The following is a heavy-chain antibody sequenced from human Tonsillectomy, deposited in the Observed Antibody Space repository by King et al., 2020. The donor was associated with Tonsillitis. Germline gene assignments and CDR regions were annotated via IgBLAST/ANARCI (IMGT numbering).Heavy chain of an antibody. CDR3: ATARGGVVRGLTPRNYFDP. CDR1: GYTFTDFP. CDR2: GNPDTGDA. D-gene: IGHD3-10*01. V-gene: IGHV1-8*01. Sequence: QLVQSGAEVKKPGASVRVSCTASGYTFTDFPINWVRQAPGQGLEWMGWGNPDTGDAGSAQRFQGRVTMTRDTSISTAYMELSSLRSEDTAVYYSATARGGVVRGLTPRNYFDPWGQGTLVTVSS. J-gene: IGHJ5*02.